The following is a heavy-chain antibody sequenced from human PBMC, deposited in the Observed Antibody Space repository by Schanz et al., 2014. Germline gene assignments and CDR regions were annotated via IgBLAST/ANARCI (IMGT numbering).Heavy chain of an antibody. V-gene: IGHV3-23*03. D-gene: IGHD6-13*01. CDR2: IYMDGSGR. CDR1: GFTFFGSFA. Sequence: EVQLLESGGGLVQPGGSLRLSCVASGFTFFGSFAMSWVRQAPGKGLVWVSRIYMDGSGRDYGDSVKGRFTVSRDNAKNTLYLQMDSLRAEDTAVYYCAKDFGPLVQQLIRSGGAHLDHWGQGTLVTVSS. J-gene: IGHJ4*02. CDR3: AKDFGPLVQQLIRSGGAHLDH.